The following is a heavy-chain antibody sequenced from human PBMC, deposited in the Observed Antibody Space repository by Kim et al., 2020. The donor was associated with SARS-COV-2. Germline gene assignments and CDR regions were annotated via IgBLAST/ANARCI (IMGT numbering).Heavy chain of an antibody. CDR3: ARDAGPGTFGSNDAFDI. Sequence: GGSLRLSCAASGFTFSSYSMNWVRQAPGKGLEWVSSISSSSSYIYYADSVKGRFTISRDNAKNSLYLQMNSLRAEDTAVYYCARDAGPGTFGSNDAFDIWGQGTMVTVSS. D-gene: IGHD3-10*01. J-gene: IGHJ3*02. CDR2: ISSSSSYI. V-gene: IGHV3-21*01. CDR1: GFTFSSYS.